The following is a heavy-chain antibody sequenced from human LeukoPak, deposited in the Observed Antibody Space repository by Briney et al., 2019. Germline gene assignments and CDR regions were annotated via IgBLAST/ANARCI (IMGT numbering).Heavy chain of an antibody. V-gene: IGHV3-33*01. CDR2: IWCDGSNE. J-gene: IGHJ5*02. D-gene: IGHD1-14*01. CDR3: ARDSPLTAGPFDP. Sequence: GGSLRLSCVASGITFSSFGMHWVRQAPGKGLEWVAFIWCDGSNEYYADSVKGRFTISRDNSKNTLYLQMNSLRAEDTAVYYCARDSPLTAGPFDPWGQGTLVTVSS. CDR1: GITFSSFG.